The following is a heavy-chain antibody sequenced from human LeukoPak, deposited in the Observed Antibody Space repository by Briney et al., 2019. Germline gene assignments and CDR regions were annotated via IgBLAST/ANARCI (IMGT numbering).Heavy chain of an antibody. V-gene: IGHV4-59*01. CDR3: ERGGDSSGYFNHYYHGMDV. D-gene: IGHD5-18*01. CDR2: IHYSGST. J-gene: IGHJ6*04. Sequence: SETLSLTCIVSGGSIRNYYWNWIRQSPGKGLEWIGFIHYSGSTYYRPTLKSRVTMSVDTSKNQFSLKLTSVTAADTAVYYCERGGDSSGYFNHYYHGMDVWGKGTTVTVSS. CDR1: GGSIRNYY.